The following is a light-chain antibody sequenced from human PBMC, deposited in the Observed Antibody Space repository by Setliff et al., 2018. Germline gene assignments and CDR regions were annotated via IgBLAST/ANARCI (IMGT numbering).Light chain of an antibody. CDR1: SSDIGSYEF. Sequence: QSALTQPASVSGSPGQSITISCTGTSSDIGSYEFVSWYQQHQGKAPKLIIYEVNDRPSGVSDRFSGSKSGNTASLTISGLQAEDESDYYCCSFAGTRTPWVFGGGTKVTVL. CDR3: CSFAGTRTPWV. J-gene: IGLJ3*02. CDR2: EVN. V-gene: IGLV2-23*02.